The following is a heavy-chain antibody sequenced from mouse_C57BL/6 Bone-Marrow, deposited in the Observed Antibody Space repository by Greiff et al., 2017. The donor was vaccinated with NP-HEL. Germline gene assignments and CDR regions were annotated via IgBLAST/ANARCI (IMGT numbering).Heavy chain of an antibody. CDR3: ARQGLPFDY. D-gene: IGHD2-2*01. J-gene: IGHJ2*01. CDR1: GFTFSDYY. Sequence: EVQVVESGGGLVQPGGSLKLSCAASGFTFSDYYMYWVRQTPEKRLEWVAYISNGGGSTYYPDTVKGRFTISRDNAKNTLYLQMSRLKSEDTAMYYCARQGLPFDYWGQGTTLTVSS. V-gene: IGHV5-12*01. CDR2: ISNGGGST.